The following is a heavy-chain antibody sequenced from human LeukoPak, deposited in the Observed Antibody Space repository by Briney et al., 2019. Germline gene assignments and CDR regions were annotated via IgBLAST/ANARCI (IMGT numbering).Heavy chain of an antibody. CDR1: GFTFSSYA. V-gene: IGHV3-30-3*01. CDR3: ARDAESSGPGGYFDY. CDR2: ISYDGSNK. J-gene: IGHJ4*02. D-gene: IGHD3-22*01. Sequence: PGRSLRLSCAASGFTFSSYAMHWVRQAPGKGLEWVAVISYDGSNKYYADSVKGRFTISRDNSKNTLYLQMNSLRAEDTAVYYCARDAESSGPGGYFDYWGQGTLDTVSS.